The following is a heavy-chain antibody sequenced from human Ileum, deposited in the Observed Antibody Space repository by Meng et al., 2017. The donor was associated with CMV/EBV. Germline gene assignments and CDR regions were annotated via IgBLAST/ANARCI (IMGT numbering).Heavy chain of an antibody. V-gene: IGHV4-39*07. D-gene: IGHD6-13*01. J-gene: IGHJ4*02. CDR1: VHSINTINSY. Sequence: EPGPELAKPSDPLSHTFTVPVHSINTINSYWGWIPHSPGKGLEVLGSYYYDGSTYYRPSIKSRVSTSKDPSKNQFFLKVRSVTAADTARYYFVRIVWAAAGDFDYWGQGTLVTVSS. CDR2: YYYDGST. CDR3: VRIVWAAAGDFDY.